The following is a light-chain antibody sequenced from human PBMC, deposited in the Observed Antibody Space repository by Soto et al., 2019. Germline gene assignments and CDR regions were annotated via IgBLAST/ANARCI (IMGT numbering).Light chain of an antibody. CDR3: QQYNNSHTLT. CDR2: GAS. V-gene: IGKV3-15*01. J-gene: IGKJ1*01. CDR1: QSVSSN. Sequence: ELGMTQSPATLSVSPGERATLSCRASQSVSSNLAWYQQNPGQAPRLLIYGASTRATGVPARFSGSGSGTEFTLTISSLQSEDFAVYYCQQYNNSHTLTFGQGTKVESK.